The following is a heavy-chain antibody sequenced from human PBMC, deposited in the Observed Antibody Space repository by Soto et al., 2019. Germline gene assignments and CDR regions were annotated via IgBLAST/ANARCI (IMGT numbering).Heavy chain of an antibody. Sequence: PSETLSLTCTVSGGSVSSGSYYWSWIRKPQGKGLEWIGYIYYSGSTNYNPSLKSRVTISVDTSKNQFSLKLSSVTAADTAVYYCAGELWFVWESYEYYYYGMDVWGQGTTVTVSS. CDR1: GGSVSSGSYY. D-gene: IGHD3-10*01. CDR2: IYYSGST. CDR3: AGELWFVWESYEYYYYGMDV. V-gene: IGHV4-61*01. J-gene: IGHJ6*02.